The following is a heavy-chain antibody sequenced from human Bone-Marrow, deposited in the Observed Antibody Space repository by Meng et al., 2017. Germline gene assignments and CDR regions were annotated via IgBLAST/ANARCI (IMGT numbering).Heavy chain of an antibody. Sequence: QVERVGSGGGVVQPGRSLRLSCAASGFTFSSYGMHWVHQAPGKGLEWVAVIWYDGSNKYYADSVKGRFTISRDDSQNTLYLQMNSLKTEDTGVYYCQWLSTHPPDQWGQGTLVTVSS. CDR1: GFTFSSYG. V-gene: IGHV3-33*01. J-gene: IGHJ4*01. CDR3: QWLSTHPPDQ. CDR2: IWYDGSNK. D-gene: IGHD3-22*01.